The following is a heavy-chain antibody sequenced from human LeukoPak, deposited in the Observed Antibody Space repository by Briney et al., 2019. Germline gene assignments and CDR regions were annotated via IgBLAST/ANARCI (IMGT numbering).Heavy chain of an antibody. CDR3: ARDLRVLGYSVIINLGDAFYF. J-gene: IGHJ3*01. Sequence: PGGSLRLSCAASGFTFSSYAMSWVRQAPGKGLEWVSTISGSGGSTYYADSVKGRFTISRDNSKNTLYLQMNSLRAEDTAVYYCARDLRVLGYSVIINLGDAFYFWGQGTMVTVSS. V-gene: IGHV3-23*01. D-gene: IGHD1-26*01. CDR2: ISGSGGST. CDR1: GFTFSSYA.